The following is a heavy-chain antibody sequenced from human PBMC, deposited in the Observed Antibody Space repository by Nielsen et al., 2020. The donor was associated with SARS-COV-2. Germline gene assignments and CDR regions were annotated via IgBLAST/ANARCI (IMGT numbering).Heavy chain of an antibody. CDR3: ARDSGGSYDL. CDR1: GFTLSDYA. V-gene: IGHV3-64*01. Sequence: GESLKISCAASGFTLSDYAIQWVRQAPGKGLEYVATIKSQSHGNSTSYISSVRGRFTISRDNSKNILYLQMDSLRAEDMAVYYCARDSGGSYDLWGHGTLVTVSS. D-gene: IGHD1-26*01. J-gene: IGHJ5*02. CDR2: IKSQSHGNST.